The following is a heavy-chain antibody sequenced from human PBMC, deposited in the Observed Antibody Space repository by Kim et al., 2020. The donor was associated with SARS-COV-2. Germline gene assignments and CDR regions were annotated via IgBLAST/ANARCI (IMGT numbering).Heavy chain of an antibody. D-gene: IGHD6-19*01. Sequence: GGSLRLSCAASGFTFSSYWMHWVRQAPGKGLVWVSRINSDGSSTSYEDSVKGRFTISRDNAKNTLYLQMNSLRAEDTAVYYCASSGVAGLSAFDIWGQGTMVTVSS. CDR2: INSDGSST. J-gene: IGHJ3*02. CDR3: ASSGVAGLSAFDI. V-gene: IGHV3-74*01. CDR1: GFTFSSYW.